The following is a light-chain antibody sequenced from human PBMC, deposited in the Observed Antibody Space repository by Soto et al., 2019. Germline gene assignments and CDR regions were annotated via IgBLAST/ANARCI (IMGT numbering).Light chain of an antibody. Sequence: EIVMTQSPATLSVSPGERATLSCRASQSVSSSLAWYQQKPGQAPRLLIYGASTRATGIPARFSGSGSGTEFTLTISSLQSEDFAVYYCQQHNNWPHTFGQGTKLEIK. CDR2: GAS. V-gene: IGKV3-15*01. J-gene: IGKJ2*01. CDR3: QQHNNWPHT. CDR1: QSVSSS.